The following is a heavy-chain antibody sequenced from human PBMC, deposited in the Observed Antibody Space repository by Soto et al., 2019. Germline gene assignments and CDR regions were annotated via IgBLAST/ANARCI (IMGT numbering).Heavy chain of an antibody. J-gene: IGHJ6*02. CDR1: GYTFTGYY. D-gene: IGHD2-2*01. V-gene: IGHV1-2*04. Sequence: ASVKVSCKASGYTFTGYYMHWERQAPGQGLEWMGWINPNSGGTNYAQKIQGWVTMTRDTSISTAYMELSRLRSDDTAVYYCAREDIVVVPAATQRPKYYYYGMDVWGQGTTVTVSS. CDR3: AREDIVVVPAATQRPKYYYYGMDV. CDR2: INPNSGGT.